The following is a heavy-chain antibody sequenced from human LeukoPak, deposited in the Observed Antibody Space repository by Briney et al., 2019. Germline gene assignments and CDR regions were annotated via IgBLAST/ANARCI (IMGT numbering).Heavy chain of an antibody. J-gene: IGHJ5*02. CDR3: AKNVGYDFWSGYLEFDP. D-gene: IGHD3-3*01. CDR1: GFTFSSYT. Sequence: PGGSLRLSCAASGFTFSSYTMSWLRQAPGKGLEWVSAISGSGDKTYYADSVKGRFTISRDNSKNTLDLQMNSLRAEDTALYYCAKNVGYDFWSGYLEFDPWGQGTLVTVSS. V-gene: IGHV3-23*01. CDR2: ISGSGDKT.